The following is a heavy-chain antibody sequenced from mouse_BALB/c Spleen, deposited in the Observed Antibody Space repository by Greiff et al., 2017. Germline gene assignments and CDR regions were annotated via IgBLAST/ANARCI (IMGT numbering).Heavy chain of an antibody. CDR1: GFNIKDTY. J-gene: IGHJ3*01. CDR3: ARSYGSRTTAWFAY. V-gene: IGHV14-3*02. CDR2: IDPANGNT. D-gene: IGHD1-1*01. Sequence: VHVKQSGAELVKPGASVKLSCTASGFNIKDTYMHWVKQRPEQGLEWIGRIDPANGNTKYDPKFQGKATITADTSSNTAYLQLSSLTSEDTAVYYCARSYGSRTTAWFAYWGQGTLVTVSA.